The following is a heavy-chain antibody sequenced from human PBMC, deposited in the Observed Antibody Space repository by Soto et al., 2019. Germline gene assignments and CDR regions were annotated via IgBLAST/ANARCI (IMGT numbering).Heavy chain of an antibody. J-gene: IGHJ4*02. CDR3: AKVRESAAAGHFDS. V-gene: IGHV1-3*01. CDR2: INPDNGNT. Sequence: ASVKVSCKASGYTFTRYTMNWVRQAPGQRLEWMGWINPDNGNTKSSQKFQDRVIITRDTSASTAYMDLSSLRAEDTAVYYCAKVRESAAAGHFDSWGQGTLVTVSS. D-gene: IGHD6-13*01. CDR1: GYTFTRYT.